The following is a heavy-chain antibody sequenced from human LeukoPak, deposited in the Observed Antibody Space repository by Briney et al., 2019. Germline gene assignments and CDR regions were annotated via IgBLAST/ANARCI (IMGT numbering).Heavy chain of an antibody. Sequence: PGGSLRLSCAASGFTFSSYSMNWVRQALGKGLEWVSYISSSSSTIYYADSVKGRFTISRDNAKNSLYLQMNSLRAEDTAVYYCARDHCSGGSCYDYWGQGTLVTVSS. CDR2: ISSSSSTI. V-gene: IGHV3-48*04. CDR3: ARDHCSGGSCYDY. D-gene: IGHD2-15*01. J-gene: IGHJ4*02. CDR1: GFTFSSYS.